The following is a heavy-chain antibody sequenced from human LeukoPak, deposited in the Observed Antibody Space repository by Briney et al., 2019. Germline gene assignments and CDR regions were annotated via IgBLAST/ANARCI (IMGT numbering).Heavy chain of an antibody. J-gene: IGHJ4*02. D-gene: IGHD3-9*01. V-gene: IGHV3-9*01. Sequence: QPGRSLRLSCVASGFTFDDHAMHWVRHAPGKGLEWVSGISWNSGTMSYAGSVKGRFTISRDNAKNSLFLLMNSLRPEETAFYYCAKELDIPGYYFTDYWGQGILVTVSS. CDR3: AKELDIPGYYFTDY. CDR1: GFTFDDHA. CDR2: ISWNSGTM.